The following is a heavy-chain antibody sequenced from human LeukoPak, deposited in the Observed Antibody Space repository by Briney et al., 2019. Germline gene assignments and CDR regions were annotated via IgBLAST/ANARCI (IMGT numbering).Heavy chain of an antibody. V-gene: IGHV1-18*01. D-gene: IGHD5-12*01. J-gene: IGHJ4*02. CDR3: AREYSGYPSPGYRNPYYFDY. Sequence: ASVKVSCKASGYAFTSYGISWMRQAPGQGLEWMGWISAYNGNTNYAQKLQGRVTMTTDTSTSTAYMELRSLRSDDTAVYYCAREYSGYPSPGYRNPYYFDYWGQGTLVTVSS. CDR2: ISAYNGNT. CDR1: GYAFTSYG.